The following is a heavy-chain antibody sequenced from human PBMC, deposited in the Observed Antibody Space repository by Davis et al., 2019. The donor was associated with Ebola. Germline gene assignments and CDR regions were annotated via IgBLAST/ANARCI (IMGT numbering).Heavy chain of an antibody. V-gene: IGHV3-33*06. Sequence: GESLKISCAASGFTFSSYGMHWVRQAPGKGLEWVAVIWYDGSNKYYADSVKGRFTISRDNSKNTLYLQMNSLRAEDTALYYCAKAIATRPKGRFDYWGQGTLVTVSS. CDR3: AKAIATRPKGRFDY. J-gene: IGHJ4*02. D-gene: IGHD6-6*01. CDR1: GFTFSSYG. CDR2: IWYDGSNK.